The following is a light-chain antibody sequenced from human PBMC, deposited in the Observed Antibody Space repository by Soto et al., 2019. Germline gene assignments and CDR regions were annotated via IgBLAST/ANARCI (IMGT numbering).Light chain of an antibody. CDR3: NSYGSTSTRYV. Sequence: QSALTQPASVSGSPGQSITISCTGTSSDVGGYSYVSWYQQHPGKAPKLIIYEVSYRPSGVSNRFSGSKSGNTASLTISGLQAEDEGDYFCNSYGSTSTRYVFGTGTKLTVL. J-gene: IGLJ1*01. CDR1: SSDVGGYSY. CDR2: EVS. V-gene: IGLV2-14*01.